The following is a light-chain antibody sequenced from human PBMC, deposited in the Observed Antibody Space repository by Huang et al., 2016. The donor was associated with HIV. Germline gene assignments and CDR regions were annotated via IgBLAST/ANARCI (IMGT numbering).Light chain of an antibody. CDR2: PAS. V-gene: IGKV1-9*01. CDR3: QHLNSYPRS. CDR1: QGISSY. Sequence: IQLTQSPSSLSASVGDRVTITCRASQGISSYLAWYQQKPGKAPKLLIYPASTLQSGVPARFSGSGSGTDFTLTISSLQPEDFATYYCQHLNSYPRSFGQGTKVEIK. J-gene: IGKJ1*01.